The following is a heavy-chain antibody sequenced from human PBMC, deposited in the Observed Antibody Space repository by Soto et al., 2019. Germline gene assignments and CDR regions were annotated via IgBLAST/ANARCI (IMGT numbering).Heavy chain of an antibody. CDR3: ASRKGYYYDSSGYYPCDF. V-gene: IGHV1-69*01. J-gene: IGHJ4*02. CDR2: IIPIFGTA. CDR1: GGTFSSYA. Sequence: SVPVSCKASGGTFSSYAISWVRPAKGQVLEWMGGIIPIFGTANYAQKFQGRVTITADESTSTAYMELSSLRSEDTAVYYCASRKGYYYDSSGYYPCDFWGQGPLVSVS. D-gene: IGHD3-22*01.